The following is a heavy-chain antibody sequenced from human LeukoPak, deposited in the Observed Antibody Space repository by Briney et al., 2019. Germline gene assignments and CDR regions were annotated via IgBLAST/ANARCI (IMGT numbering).Heavy chain of an antibody. Sequence: SVTRSLTCTVSGDPIRSSYCIGLRRPRVMGLEWIGYIDHSGSTNYNPALISRVTISVDTSKNEFSLKLSSVTAADTAVYYCARVMGDGYKRAFDYWGQGTLVTVSS. J-gene: IGHJ4*02. V-gene: IGHV4-59*07. CDR1: GDPIRSSY. D-gene: IGHD5-24*01. CDR3: ARVMGDGYKRAFDY. CDR2: IDHSGST.